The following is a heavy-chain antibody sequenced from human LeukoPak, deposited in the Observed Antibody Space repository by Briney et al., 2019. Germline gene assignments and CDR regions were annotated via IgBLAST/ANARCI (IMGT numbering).Heavy chain of an antibody. V-gene: IGHV1-2*02. CDR2: INPNSGGP. J-gene: IGHJ4*02. D-gene: IGHD5-18*01. CDR1: GYTFTGYY. Sequence: ASVNVSCKASGYTFTGYYMHSVRQAPGQGREGMGWINPNSGGPNYAQKFRGRVTMTRDTSISTAYMELRRLRSDDTAVYYCARDEGLAYGYRYEYWGQGTLVTVSS. CDR3: ARDEGLAYGYRYEY.